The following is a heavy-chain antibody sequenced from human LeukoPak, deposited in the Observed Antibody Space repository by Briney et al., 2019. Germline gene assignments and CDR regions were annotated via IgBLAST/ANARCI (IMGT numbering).Heavy chain of an antibody. CDR1: GFTFCNYG. D-gene: IGHD4/OR15-4a*01. CDR2: ITYDGSNK. V-gene: IGHV3-7*01. CDR3: VRIPNSANFPILLDP. J-gene: IGHJ5*02. Sequence: PGGSLRLSCAASGFTFCNYGMNWVRQAPGKGLEWVASITYDGSNKYYADSVKGRFTISRDNAKNALYLQMNSLRAEDTAVYYCVRIPNSANFPILLDPWGQGTLVTVSS.